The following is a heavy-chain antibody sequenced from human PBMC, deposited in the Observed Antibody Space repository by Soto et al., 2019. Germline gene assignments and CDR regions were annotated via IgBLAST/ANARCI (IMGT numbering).Heavy chain of an antibody. D-gene: IGHD1-26*01. CDR1: GFTFRNYA. Sequence: GGSLRLSCAASGFTFRNYALSWVRQAPGTGLEWVAAISGNSLSTDYAAPVKGRFTISRDDSKNTLYLQMNSLKTEDTAVYYCTTSGSYYITYAFDIWGQGTMVTVSS. CDR3: TTSGSYYITYAFDI. CDR2: ISGNSLST. J-gene: IGHJ3*02. V-gene: IGHV3-23*01.